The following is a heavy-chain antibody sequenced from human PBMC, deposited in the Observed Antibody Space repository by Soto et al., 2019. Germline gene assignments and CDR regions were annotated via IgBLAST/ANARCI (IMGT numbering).Heavy chain of an antibody. CDR3: ARSSLTYFEF. CDR1: GFTFSDYY. Sequence: GSLRLSCTASGFTFSDYYMSWIRQAPGKGLEWLAYISGSGSTTYYTDSVKGRFAISRDNARTSLYLQINSLRVEDSAVYYCARSSLTYFEFWGQGTLVTVSS. V-gene: IGHV3-11*01. J-gene: IGHJ4*02. CDR2: ISGSGSTT.